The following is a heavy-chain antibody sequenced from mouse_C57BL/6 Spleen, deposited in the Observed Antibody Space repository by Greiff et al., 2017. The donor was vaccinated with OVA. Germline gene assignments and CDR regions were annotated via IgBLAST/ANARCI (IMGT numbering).Heavy chain of an antibody. D-gene: IGHD1-1*01. CDR2: SRNKANDYTT. CDR1: GFTFSDFY. V-gene: IGHV7-1*01. Sequence: EVKLMESGGGLVQSGRSLRLSCATSGFTFSDFYMEWVRQAPGKGLEWIAASRNKANDYTTEYSASVKGRFIVSRDTSQSILYLQMNALRAEDTAIYYCARVSYYGSSVWYFDAWGTGTTVTVSS. J-gene: IGHJ1*03. CDR3: ARVSYYGSSVWYFDA.